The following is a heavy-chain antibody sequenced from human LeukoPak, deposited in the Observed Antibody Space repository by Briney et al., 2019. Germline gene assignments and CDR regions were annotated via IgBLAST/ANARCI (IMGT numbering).Heavy chain of an antibody. CDR3: ARDRRGYYYGVPDY. D-gene: IGHD4-17*01. CDR1: GYTFTSYA. J-gene: IGHJ4*02. CDR2: INAGNGNT. Sequence: ASVKVSCKASGYTFTSYAMHWVRQAPGQRLEWMGWINAGNGNTKYSQKFQGRVTITRDTSASTAYMELSSLRSEDTAVYYCARDRRGYYYGVPDYWGQGTLVTVSS. V-gene: IGHV1-3*01.